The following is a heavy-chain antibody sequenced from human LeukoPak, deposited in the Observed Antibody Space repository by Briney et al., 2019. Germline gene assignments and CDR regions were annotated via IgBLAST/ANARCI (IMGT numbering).Heavy chain of an antibody. V-gene: IGHV4-34*01. Sequence: SETLSLTCAVYGGSFSAYYWSWIRQPPGKGLEWIGEINHSGSTNYNPSLKSRVTISVDTSKNQFSLKLSSVTAADTAVYYCARDSASWGSGFYYFDYWGQGTLVTVSS. CDR2: INHSGST. J-gene: IGHJ4*02. CDR3: ARDSASWGSGFYYFDY. D-gene: IGHD3-16*01. CDR1: GGSFSAYY.